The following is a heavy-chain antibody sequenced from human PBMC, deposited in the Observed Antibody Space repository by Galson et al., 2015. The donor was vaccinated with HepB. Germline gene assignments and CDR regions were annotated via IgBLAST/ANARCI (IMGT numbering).Heavy chain of an antibody. CDR3: ASMAWELRGY. CDR2: ISYDGSNK. D-gene: IGHD1-26*01. Sequence: SLRLSCAASGFTFSSYAMHWVRQAPGKGLEWVAVISYDGSNKYYADSVKGRFTISRDNSKNTLYLQMNSLRAEDTAVYYCASMAWELRGYWGQGTLVTVSS. J-gene: IGHJ4*02. CDR1: GFTFSSYA. V-gene: IGHV3-30-3*01.